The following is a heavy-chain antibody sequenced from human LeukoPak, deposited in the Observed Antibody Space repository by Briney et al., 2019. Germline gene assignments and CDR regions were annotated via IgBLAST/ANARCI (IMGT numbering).Heavy chain of an antibody. D-gene: IGHD7-27*01. CDR2: IYYSGST. CDR1: GGSISSGGYY. CDR3: ARVLGIGAFDI. V-gene: IGHV4-31*03. Sequence: SETLSLTCTVSGGSISSGGYYWSWFRQHPGKGLEWIGYIYYSGSTYYNPSLKSRVTISVDTSKNQFSLKLSSVTAADTAVYYCARVLGIGAFDIWGQGTMVTVSS. J-gene: IGHJ3*02.